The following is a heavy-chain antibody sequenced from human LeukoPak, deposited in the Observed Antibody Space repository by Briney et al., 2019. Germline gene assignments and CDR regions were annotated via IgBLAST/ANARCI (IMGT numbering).Heavy chain of an antibody. D-gene: IGHD3-10*01. CDR1: GYTLTSYR. CDR2: ISAYNGNT. V-gene: IGHV1-18*01. J-gene: IGHJ6*02. Sequence: ASVKVSCQASGYTLTSYRISWVRQAPGERGEWVGWISAYNGNTNYAQKLRGRATMTTDTSTNTAYMEMRSLRSDDAAVYYCARDSMVRGVTYYYGMDVWGQGTTVTVSS. CDR3: ARDSMVRGVTYYYGMDV.